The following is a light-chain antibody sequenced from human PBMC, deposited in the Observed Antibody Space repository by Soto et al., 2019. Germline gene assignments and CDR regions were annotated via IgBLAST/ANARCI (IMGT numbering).Light chain of an antibody. CDR2: AAS. CDR1: QSIDIY. CDR3: QVSYGNIRT. J-gene: IGKJ1*01. V-gene: IGKV1-39*01. Sequence: DIPMTQSPSSLSAAVGDRVTITCRASQSIDIYLNWYHQRPGKAPKLLIYAASDLQSGVPSRFNGGGSGTDFTLTISSLQPEGLGSYYCQVSYGNIRTFGQGTKVE.